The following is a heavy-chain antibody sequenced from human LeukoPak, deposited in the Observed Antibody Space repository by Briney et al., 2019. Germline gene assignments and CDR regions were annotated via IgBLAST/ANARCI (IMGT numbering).Heavy chain of an antibody. V-gene: IGHV4-59*01. Sequence: PSETLSLTCTVSGASIRSYYWSWIRQPPGRGLEWIGYMCNSGSTYYNPSLKSRVTISGDTSKNQFSLKLTSVTAADTAVYYCARLGGPAAVDYWGQGTLVTVSS. J-gene: IGHJ4*02. CDR1: GASIRSYY. CDR2: MCNSGST. CDR3: ARLGGPAAVDY. D-gene: IGHD2-2*01.